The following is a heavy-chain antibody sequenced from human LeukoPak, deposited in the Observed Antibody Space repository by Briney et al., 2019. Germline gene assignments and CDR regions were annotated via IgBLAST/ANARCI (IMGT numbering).Heavy chain of an antibody. CDR1: GFTFSNYS. CDR2: INSSCSSI. V-gene: IGHV3-48*01. CDR3: ALCGDYYGMDV. J-gene: IGHJ6*02. D-gene: IGHD1-26*01. Sequence: GGSLRLSCAASGFTFSNYSMSWVRQAPGKGLEWVSYINSSCSSIYYADSVKGRFTISRDNSKNSLSLQMNSLRAEDTAVYYCALCGDYYGMDVWAQGTTVTVPS.